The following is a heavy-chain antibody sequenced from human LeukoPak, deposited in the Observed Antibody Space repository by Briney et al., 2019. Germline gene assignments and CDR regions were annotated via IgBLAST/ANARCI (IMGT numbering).Heavy chain of an antibody. CDR1: GFTFSTYW. J-gene: IGHJ1*01. CDR2: IKSDGGT. D-gene: IGHD3-22*01. CDR3: ARAPSEIGGYYPEYFRL. V-gene: IGHV3-74*01. Sequence: GGSLRLSGAASGFTFSTYWMHWVRQAPGKGLVWVSRIKSDGGTNYAASAKGRFAISRDNAKKTVSLQMNSLRPEDTGVYYCARAPSEIGGYYPEYFRLWGQGTLVTVSS.